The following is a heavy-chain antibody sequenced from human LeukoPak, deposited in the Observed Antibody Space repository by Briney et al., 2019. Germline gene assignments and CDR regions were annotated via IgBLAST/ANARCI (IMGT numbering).Heavy chain of an antibody. J-gene: IGHJ4*02. CDR2: INHSGST. CDR1: GGSFSGYY. V-gene: IGHV4-34*01. Sequence: KPSETLSLTCAVYGGSFSGYYWSWIRQPPGKGLEWIGEINHSGSTNYNPSLKSRVTISVDTSKNQFSLKLSSVTAADTAVYYCAALGSGYWDRHFDYWGQGTLVTVSS. D-gene: IGHD3-3*01. CDR3: AALGSGYWDRHFDY.